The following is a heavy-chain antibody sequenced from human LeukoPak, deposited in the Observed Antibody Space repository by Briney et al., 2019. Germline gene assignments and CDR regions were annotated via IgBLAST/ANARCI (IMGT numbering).Heavy chain of an antibody. CDR3: AKSGSRDRDYFEY. V-gene: IGHV3-23*01. CDR2: ISGDGRAT. J-gene: IGHJ4*02. Sequence: RLSCAASGFTFSSYAMNWVRQAPGKGLEWVSTISGDGRATHYADSVKGRFTISRANSKNTLFLQMNSLRAEDTAVYYCAKSGSRDRDYFEYWGQGT. CDR1: GFTFSSYA. D-gene: IGHD2-15*01.